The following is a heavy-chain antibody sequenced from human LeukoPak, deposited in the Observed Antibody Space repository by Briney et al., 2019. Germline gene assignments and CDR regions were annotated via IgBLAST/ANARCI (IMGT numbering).Heavy chain of an antibody. J-gene: IGHJ6*03. Sequence: ASVKVSCKASGGTFSSYAISWVRQAPGQGLEWMGGIIPIFGTANYAQKFQGRVTITTDESTSTAYMELSSLRSEDTAVYYCALSTGEGATLTYYYYYMDVWGKGTTVTVSS. V-gene: IGHV1-69*05. CDR3: ALSTGEGATLTYYYYYMDV. CDR1: GGTFSSYA. CDR2: IIPIFGTA. D-gene: IGHD1-26*01.